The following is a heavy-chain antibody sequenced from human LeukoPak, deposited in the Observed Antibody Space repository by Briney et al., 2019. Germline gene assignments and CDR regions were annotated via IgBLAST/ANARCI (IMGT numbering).Heavy chain of an antibody. J-gene: IGHJ4*02. CDR2: INHSGST. CDR1: GGSFTGFY. CDR3: ARQNIAARPTELDY. D-gene: IGHD6-6*01. V-gene: IGHV4-34*01. Sequence: PSGTPSPTRAVYGGSFTGFYWSLVRHPPGEGVEGVGGINHSGSTNYNPYIKSRVTTSVDTSKKQFSLKLSSVTAADTAVYYCARQNIAARPTELDYWGQGTLVTVSS.